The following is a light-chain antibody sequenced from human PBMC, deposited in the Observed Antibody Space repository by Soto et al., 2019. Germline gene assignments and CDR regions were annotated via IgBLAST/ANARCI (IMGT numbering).Light chain of an antibody. CDR1: QSVSSSF. V-gene: IGKV3-20*01. J-gene: IGKJ5*01. Sequence: EIALTQSLGTLSLSPGERATLSCSTSQSVSSSFLAWYQHKPGQAPRLLIFGASNRAAGNPDRFSGSRSGTAFTLSIGRLEPEDFAVYYCQLYGSSSITFGQGTRLEIK. CDR2: GAS. CDR3: QLYGSSSIT.